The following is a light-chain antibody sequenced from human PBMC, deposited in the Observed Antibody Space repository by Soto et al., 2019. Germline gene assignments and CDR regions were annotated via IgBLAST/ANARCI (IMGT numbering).Light chain of an antibody. CDR3: QQYESYWT. V-gene: IGKV1-5*02. CDR2: DAS. J-gene: IGKJ1*01. Sequence: DIQMTQSPSTLSASVGDRVTIICRASQSVSSWLAWYQQKPGKAPKLLIYDASNLESGVPSRFSGSGSGTEFTLTVSSLQPDDFAPYYCQQYESYWTLGQGTKV. CDR1: QSVSSW.